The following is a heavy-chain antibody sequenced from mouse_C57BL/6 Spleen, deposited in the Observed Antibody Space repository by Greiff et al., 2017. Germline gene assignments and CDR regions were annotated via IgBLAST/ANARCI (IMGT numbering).Heavy chain of an antibody. J-gene: IGHJ2*01. V-gene: IGHV1-22*01. D-gene: IGHD1-1*01. CDR2: INPNNGGT. Sequence: VQLQQSGPELVKPGASVKMSCKASGYTFTDYNMHWVKQSHGKSLEWIGYINPNNGGTSYNQKFKGKATLTVNKSSSTAYMELRSLTSEDSAVYYCARFITTVRGPYFDYGGQGTTRTVSS. CDR3: ARFITTVRGPYFDY. CDR1: GYTFTDYN.